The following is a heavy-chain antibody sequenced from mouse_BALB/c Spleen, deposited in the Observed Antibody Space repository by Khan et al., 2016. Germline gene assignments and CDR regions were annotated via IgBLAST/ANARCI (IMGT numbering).Heavy chain of an antibody. CDR1: GFTFNTYA. J-gene: IGHJ1*01. D-gene: IGHD1-1*01. V-gene: IGHV10-1*02. Sequence: EVQLVESGGGLVQPKGSLKLSCAASGFTFNTYAMNWVRQAPGKGLEWVARIRSKSNNYSTYYADSVKDRFTISRDDSQSMLYLQMNNLKTEDTDMYYCVRQNLRWYFDVWGAGTTVTVSS. CDR3: VRQNLRWYFDV. CDR2: IRSKSNNYST.